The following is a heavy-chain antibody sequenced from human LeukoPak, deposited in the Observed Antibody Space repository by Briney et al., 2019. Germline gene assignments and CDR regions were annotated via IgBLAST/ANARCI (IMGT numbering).Heavy chain of an antibody. CDR3: AKHEVAYYYDSSGSPNGGRNWFDP. V-gene: IGHV3-23*01. CDR2: ISGSGGST. D-gene: IGHD3-22*01. CDR1: GFTFSSYA. Sequence: GGSLRLSCAASGFTFSSYAMSWVRQAPGKGLEWVSAISGSGGSTYYADSVKGRFTISRDNSKNTLYLQMNSLRAEDTAVYYCAKHEVAYYYDSSGSPNGGRNWFDPWGQGTLVTVSS. J-gene: IGHJ5*02.